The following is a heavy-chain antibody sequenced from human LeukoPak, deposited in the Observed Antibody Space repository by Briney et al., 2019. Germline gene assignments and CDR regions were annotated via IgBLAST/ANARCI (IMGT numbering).Heavy chain of an antibody. D-gene: IGHD3-10*01. Sequence: SETLSLTCTVSGGSISSGGYYWSWIRQHPGKGLEWIGYIYYSGSTYYNPSLKSRVTISVDNSKNQFSLRLNSVTAADTAVYYCARELWFANAPGSWLDPWGQGTLVTVSS. J-gene: IGHJ5*02. CDR2: IYYSGST. CDR3: ARELWFANAPGSWLDP. V-gene: IGHV4-31*03. CDR1: GGSISSGGYY.